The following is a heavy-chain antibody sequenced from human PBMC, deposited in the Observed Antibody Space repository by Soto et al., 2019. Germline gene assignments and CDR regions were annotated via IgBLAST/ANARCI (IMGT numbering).Heavy chain of an antibody. Sequence: GGSLRLSCAASGFTFSSYGMHWVRQAPGKGLEWVAVISYDGSNKYYADSVKGRFTISRDNSKNTLYLQMNSLGAEDTAVYYCAKGSSSSVGFSGYWGQGTLVTVSS. CDR1: GFTFSSYG. V-gene: IGHV3-30*18. D-gene: IGHD6-6*01. CDR3: AKGSSSSVGFSGY. CDR2: ISYDGSNK. J-gene: IGHJ4*02.